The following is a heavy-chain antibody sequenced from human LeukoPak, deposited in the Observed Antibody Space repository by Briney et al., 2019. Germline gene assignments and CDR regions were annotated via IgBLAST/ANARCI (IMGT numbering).Heavy chain of an antibody. V-gene: IGHV3-30*02. CDR1: GVNLNSYA. J-gene: IGHJ4*02. D-gene: IGHD6-6*01. Sequence: GGSLRLSCAVPGVNLNSYAMHWVRQAPGKGLEWVAVIRHDEANSFYADSVQGRFTISRDTSKKLLYLQMNSLRVEDTAVYYCAKEYTPSSPLGELDSWGQGTLVTVSS. CDR2: IRHDEANS. CDR3: AKEYTPSSPLGELDS.